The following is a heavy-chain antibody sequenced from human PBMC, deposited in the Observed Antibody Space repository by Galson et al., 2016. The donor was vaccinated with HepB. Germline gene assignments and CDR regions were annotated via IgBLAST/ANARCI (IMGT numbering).Heavy chain of an antibody. CDR1: GYTFITKW. CDR3: ATSGSYGDFDY. J-gene: IGHJ4*02. Sequence: QSGAEVKKSGESLQISCKASGYTFITKWSGWVRQMPGKGLEWMGIIYPGASETRYSPSFQGQVTFSADKSISTAYLQWSSLKASDTAMYYCATSGSYGDFDYWGQGTLVIVSS. D-gene: IGHD1-26*01. CDR2: IYPGASET. V-gene: IGHV5-51*01.